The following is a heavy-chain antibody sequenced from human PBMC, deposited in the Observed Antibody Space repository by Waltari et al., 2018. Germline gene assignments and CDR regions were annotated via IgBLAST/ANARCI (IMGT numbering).Heavy chain of an antibody. CDR3: VKEPNGTSSLH. V-gene: IGHV3-23*01. J-gene: IGHJ4*02. CDR1: GFTFSSYA. Sequence: EVQLLESGGGLIQPGGSLRLSCVASGFTFSSYAMNWVRQAPGKGLGWVSGISGRGYRTYYADSVKGRFTISRDKSKNTLYLQMRSLRAEDMALYYCVKEPNGTSSLHWGQGTLVTVSS. D-gene: IGHD6-6*01. CDR2: ISGRGYRT.